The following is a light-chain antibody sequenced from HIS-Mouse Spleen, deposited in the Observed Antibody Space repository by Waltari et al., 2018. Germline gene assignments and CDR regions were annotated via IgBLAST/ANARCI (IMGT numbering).Light chain of an antibody. CDR3: YSTDSSGNHRV. CDR2: EDS. Sequence: SYELTQPPSVSVSPGQTARITCSGDALPKKYAYWYQQKSGQAPVLVIYEDSQRPSGIPERFSGSSSGTMATWTISGAQVEDEADYYCYSTDSSGNHRVFGGGTKLTVL. CDR1: ALPKKY. V-gene: IGLV3-10*01. J-gene: IGLJ2*01.